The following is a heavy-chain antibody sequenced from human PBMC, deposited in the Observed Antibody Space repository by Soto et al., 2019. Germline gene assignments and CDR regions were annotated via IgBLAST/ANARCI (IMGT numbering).Heavy chain of an antibody. CDR3: ARIPVEKYMIYWSET. J-gene: IGHJ5*02. Sequence: SATXSLTCSVAGDCGIIGYYYVSWIRQPPGKGLEWIGHVYFSGRTNYIPSIKSRLTMSVDKAKNQFSLKMNSVTAADTAVYYCARIPVEKYMIYWSETWGQGTQV. CDR2: VYFSGRT. CDR1: GDCGIIGYYY. D-gene: IGHD3-16*01. V-gene: IGHV4-61*01.